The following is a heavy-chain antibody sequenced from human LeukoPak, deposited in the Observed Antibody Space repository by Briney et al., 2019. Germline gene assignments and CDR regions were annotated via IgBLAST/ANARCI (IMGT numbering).Heavy chain of an antibody. CDR3: ARGPLGYYDSSGYYYYYYYYMDV. V-gene: IGHV1-18*01. J-gene: IGHJ6*03. CDR1: GYTFTSYG. D-gene: IGHD3-22*01. CDR2: ISAYNGNT. Sequence: GASVKVSCKASGYTFTSYGISWVRQAPGQGLEWMGWISAYNGNTNYAQKLQGRVTMTTDTSTSTAYMELSSLRSEDTAVYYCARGPLGYYDSSGYYYYYYYYMDVWGKGTTVTVSS.